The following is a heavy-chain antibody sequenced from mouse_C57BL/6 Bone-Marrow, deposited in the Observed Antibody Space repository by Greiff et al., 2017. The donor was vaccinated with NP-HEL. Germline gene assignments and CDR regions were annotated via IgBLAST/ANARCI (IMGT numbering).Heavy chain of an antibody. CDR3: TAYYSKQDYFDY. D-gene: IGHD2-5*01. CDR1: GFTFSSYA. J-gene: IGHJ2*01. V-gene: IGHV5-9-1*02. Sequence: EVQVVESGEGLVKPGGSLKLSCAASGFTFSSYAMSWVRQTPEKRLEWVAYISSGGDYIYYADTVKGRFTISRDNARNTLYLQMSSLKSEDTAMYYCTAYYSKQDYFDYWGQGTTLTVSS. CDR2: ISSGGDYI.